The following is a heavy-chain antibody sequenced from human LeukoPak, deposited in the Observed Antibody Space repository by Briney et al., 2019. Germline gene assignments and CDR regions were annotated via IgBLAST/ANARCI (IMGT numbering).Heavy chain of an antibody. CDR3: ARIKTVTNYYYYYMDV. CDR2: IDWDDDK. CDR1: GFSRSTSGMC. D-gene: IGHD4-17*01. Sequence: SGPTLVNPTQTLTLTCNFSGFSRSTSGMCVSWIRQPPGKALGWLSRIDWDDDKYYITSLKTRLTISKDTSKNQVVLTMTNMDPVDTATYYCARIKTVTNYYYYYMDVWGKGTTVTVSS. V-gene: IGHV2-70*11. J-gene: IGHJ6*03.